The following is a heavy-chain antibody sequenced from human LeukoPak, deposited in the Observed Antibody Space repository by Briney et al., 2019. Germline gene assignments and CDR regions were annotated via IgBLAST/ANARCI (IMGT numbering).Heavy chain of an antibody. V-gene: IGHV3-23*01. CDR1: GFRFSNLA. Sequence: GGSLRLSCAASGFRFSNLAMSWVRQAPGKGLEWVSLIIGSSGDTLYADSVKGRFTISRDISKNRLYLQMNSLRAEDTALYYCAKGAYDYIEMGYFDDWGQGTLVTVSS. J-gene: IGHJ4*02. CDR3: AKGAYDYIEMGYFDD. CDR2: IIGSSGDT. D-gene: IGHD5-12*01.